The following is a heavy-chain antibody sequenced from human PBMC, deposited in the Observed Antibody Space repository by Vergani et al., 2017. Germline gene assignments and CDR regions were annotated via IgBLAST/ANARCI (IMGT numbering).Heavy chain of an antibody. CDR1: GFTVSSNY. CDR3: ARDRVNPFESPDCSGGSCYSGAWFDP. J-gene: IGHJ5*02. V-gene: IGHV3-66*01. CDR2: IYSGGST. Sequence: EVQLVESGGGLVQPGGSLRLSCAASGFTVSSNYMSWVRQAPGKGLEWVSVIYSGGSTYYADSVKGRFTISRDNAKNSLYLQMNSLRAEDTAVYYCARDRVNPFESPDCSGGSCYSGAWFDPWGQGTLVTVSS. D-gene: IGHD2-15*01.